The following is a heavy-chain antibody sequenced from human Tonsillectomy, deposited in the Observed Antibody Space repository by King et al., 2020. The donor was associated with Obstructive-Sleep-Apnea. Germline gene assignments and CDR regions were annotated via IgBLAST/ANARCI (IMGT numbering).Heavy chain of an antibody. CDR3: ARAGEIPPYFDY. Sequence: QVQLQESGPGLVKPSETLSLTCTVSVGSISSSSYYWGWIRQPPGKGLEWIGSIYYSGSTYYNPSLKSRVTISVDTSKNQFSLKLSSVTAADTAVYYCARAGEIPPYFDYWGQGTLVTVSS. D-gene: IGHD7-27*01. J-gene: IGHJ4*02. V-gene: IGHV4-39*07. CDR2: IYYSGST. CDR1: VGSISSSSYY.